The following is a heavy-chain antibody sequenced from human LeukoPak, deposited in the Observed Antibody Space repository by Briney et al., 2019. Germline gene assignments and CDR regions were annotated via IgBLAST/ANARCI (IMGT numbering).Heavy chain of an antibody. V-gene: IGHV4-34*01. D-gene: IGHD1-26*01. CDR3: ARKLASVAYFDY. CDR1: GGSFSGYY. J-gene: IGHJ4*02. Sequence: SETLSLTCAVYGGSFSGYYWSWIRQPPGKGLEWIGEINHSGSTNYNPSLKSRVTISVDTSKNHFSLKLSSVTASDTAVYYCARKLASVAYFDYWGQGTLVTVSS. CDR2: INHSGST.